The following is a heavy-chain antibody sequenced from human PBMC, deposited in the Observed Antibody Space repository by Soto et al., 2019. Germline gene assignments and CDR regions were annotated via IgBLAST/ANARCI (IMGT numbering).Heavy chain of an antibody. J-gene: IGHJ3*02. CDR3: ARGGGVGVAGSAAFDT. V-gene: IGHV1-2*02. CDR1: GYPVTAYY. CDR2: INPATGAA. D-gene: IGHD3-3*01. Sequence: QLHLVQSGAVVKKPGASVTVSCSASGYPVTAYYMHWVRQAPGRGLEWMGGINPATGAAKYTQTFQGRVTLTRDTSTSTVFMERSGLTSEDTAVFYCARGGGVGVAGSAAFDTWGQGTLVTVSS.